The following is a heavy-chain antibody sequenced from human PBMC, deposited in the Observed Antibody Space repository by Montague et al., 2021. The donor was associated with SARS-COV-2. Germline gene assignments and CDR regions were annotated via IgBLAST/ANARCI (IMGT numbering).Heavy chain of an antibody. D-gene: IGHD7-27*01. CDR3: VGDPGDPDTFDF. Sequence: SLRLSCAASGFTNSKYGVHWVRQAPGKGLEWVASIWNDGSKKHXXXSXKGRFTISRDNSNNMLYLQMDSLRADDAGVYYCVGDPGDPDTFDFWGQGTQVTVSS. V-gene: IGHV3-33*01. CDR2: IWNDGSKK. J-gene: IGHJ4*02. CDR1: GFTNSKYG.